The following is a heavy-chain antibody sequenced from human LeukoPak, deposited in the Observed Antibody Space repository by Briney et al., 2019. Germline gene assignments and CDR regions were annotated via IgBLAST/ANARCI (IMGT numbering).Heavy chain of an antibody. CDR2: ISYDGSNR. CDR1: GFTFSSYG. J-gene: IGHJ4*02. Sequence: GGSLRLSCAASGFTFSSYGMHWVRQAPGKGLEWVAVISYDGSNRYYADSVKGRFTISRDNSKNTLHLQMNSLRAEDTAVYYCAKVPPSDVGFDYWGQGTLVTVSS. D-gene: IGHD1-26*01. CDR3: AKVPPSDVGFDY. V-gene: IGHV3-30*18.